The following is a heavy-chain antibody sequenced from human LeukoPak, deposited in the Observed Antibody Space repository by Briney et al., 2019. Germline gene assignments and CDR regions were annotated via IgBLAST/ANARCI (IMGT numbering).Heavy chain of an antibody. CDR3: AKAVGSGPFSSYFDY. V-gene: IGHV3-7*03. D-gene: IGHD2-15*01. J-gene: IGHJ4*02. Sequence: GGSLRLSCAASGFTLSDFWMSWVRQAPGKGLEWVANIDQDGSDKNYVGSVKGRFTISRDDAKNSLFLQMNSLRAEDMALYYCAKAVGSGPFSSYFDYWGQGTLVTVSS. CDR1: GFTLSDFW. CDR2: IDQDGSDK.